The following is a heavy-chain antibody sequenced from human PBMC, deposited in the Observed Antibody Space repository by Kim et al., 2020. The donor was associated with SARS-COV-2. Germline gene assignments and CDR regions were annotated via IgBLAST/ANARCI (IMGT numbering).Heavy chain of an antibody. CDR3: ARGSRDKYSSGWPLVDYFDY. Sequence: GGSLRLSCAASGFTFSSYAMHWVRQAPGKGLEWVAVISYDGSNKYYADSVKGRFTISRDNSKNTLYLQMNSLRAEDTAVYYCARGSRDKYSSGWPLVDYFDYWGQGTLVTVSS. D-gene: IGHD6-19*01. CDR1: GFTFSSYA. V-gene: IGHV3-30-3*01. CDR2: ISYDGSNK. J-gene: IGHJ4*02.